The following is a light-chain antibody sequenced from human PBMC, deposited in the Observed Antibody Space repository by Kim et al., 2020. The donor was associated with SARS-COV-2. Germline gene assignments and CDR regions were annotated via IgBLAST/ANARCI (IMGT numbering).Light chain of an antibody. CDR2: DTF. CDR3: LLSLGAAGGVI. V-gene: IGLV7-46*02. CDR1: VGTVTSAQY. J-gene: IGLJ2*01. Sequence: GTGHLTLGSSVGTVTSAQYPYWFQQAPGQAPRTLIYDTFTKHPWTPARFSGSVLGGKAVLTLFGARPEDEADYYCLLSLGAAGGVIFGGGTQLTVL.